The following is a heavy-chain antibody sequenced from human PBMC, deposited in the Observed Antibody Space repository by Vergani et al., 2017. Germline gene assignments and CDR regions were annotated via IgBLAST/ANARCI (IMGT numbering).Heavy chain of an antibody. J-gene: IGHJ4*02. CDR2: IYYSGST. D-gene: IGHD3-3*01. V-gene: IGHV4-30-4*08. CDR3: ARTIYHPWNFDY. Sequence: QMQLQESGPGLVKPSQTLSLTCTVSGGSISSGGYYWSWIRQHPGKGLESIGYIYYSGSTYYNPSLKSRVTISVDTSKNPFALKLSSVTAADTAVYYCARTIYHPWNFDYWGQGTLVTVSS. CDR1: GGSISSGGYY.